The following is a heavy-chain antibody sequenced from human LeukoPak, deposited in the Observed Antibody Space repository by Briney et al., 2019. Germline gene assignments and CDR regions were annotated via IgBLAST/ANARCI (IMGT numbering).Heavy chain of an antibody. CDR3: ARGAYCSSTSCYTADYYYYGMDV. CDR1: GFTFSSYS. J-gene: IGHJ6*02. Sequence: GGSLRLSCAASGFTFSSYSMNWVRQAPGKGLEWVSSISSSSSYIYYADSVKGRFTISRDNAKNSLYLQMNSLRAEDTAVYYRARGAYCSSTSCYTADYYYYGMDVWGQGTTVTVSS. D-gene: IGHD2-2*02. V-gene: IGHV3-21*01. CDR2: ISSSSSYI.